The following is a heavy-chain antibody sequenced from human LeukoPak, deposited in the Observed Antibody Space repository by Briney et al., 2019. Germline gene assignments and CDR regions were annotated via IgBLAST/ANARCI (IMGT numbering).Heavy chain of an antibody. CDR1: GFTFSSYW. D-gene: IGHD1-26*01. CDR2: INSDGNYT. CDR3: TRGTFGGRDY. Sequence: GGSLRLSCAASGFTFSSYWMNWVRQAPGKGLVWVSRINSDGNYTTYADSVKGRFTISRDNAKNTLFLQMNSLRAEDTAVYYCTRGTFGGRDYWGQGTLVTVSS. V-gene: IGHV3-74*01. J-gene: IGHJ4*02.